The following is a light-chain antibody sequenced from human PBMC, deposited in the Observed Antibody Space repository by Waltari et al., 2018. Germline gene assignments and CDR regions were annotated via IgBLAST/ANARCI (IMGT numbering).Light chain of an antibody. CDR1: QSVRST. CDR3: QQYDHWPWT. CDR2: GTS. Sequence: DIVMTQSPATLSLSPGESATLSCRASQSVRSTFAWFQQKPGQPPRLLIYGTSTRATGIPARFSGSGSGTEFSLTISSLQPEDFATYYCQQYDHWPWTFGQGTRVEVK. J-gene: IGKJ1*01. V-gene: IGKV3D-15*01.